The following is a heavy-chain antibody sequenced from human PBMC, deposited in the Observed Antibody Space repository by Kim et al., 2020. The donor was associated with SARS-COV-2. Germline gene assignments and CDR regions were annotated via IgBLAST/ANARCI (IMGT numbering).Heavy chain of an antibody. V-gene: IGHV3-33*01. CDR2: IWYDGSNK. CDR1: GFTFSNYG. Sequence: GGSLRLSCAASGFTFSNYGMHWVRQAPGKGLEWVAVIWYDGSNKYYADSVKGRFTISRDNSKNTLYLQMNSLRAEDTAVYYYARFSGSCEAFDVWGQGTMVTVSS. CDR3: ARFSGSCEAFDV. D-gene: IGHD1-26*01. J-gene: IGHJ3*01.